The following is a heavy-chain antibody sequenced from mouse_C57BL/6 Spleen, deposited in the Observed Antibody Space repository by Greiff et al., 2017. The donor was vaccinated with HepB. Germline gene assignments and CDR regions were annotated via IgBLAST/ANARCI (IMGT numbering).Heavy chain of an antibody. CDR2: IYPGDGDT. CDR1: GYAFSSSW. D-gene: IGHD1-1*01. J-gene: IGHJ3*01. Sequence: VQLQQSGPELVKPGASVKISCKASGYAFSSSWMNWVKQRPGKGLEWIGRIYPGDGDTNYNGKFKGKATLTADKSSSTAYMQLSSLTSADSAVYCCACSSYGKWFAYWGQGTLVTVSA. CDR3: ACSSYGKWFAY. V-gene: IGHV1-82*01.